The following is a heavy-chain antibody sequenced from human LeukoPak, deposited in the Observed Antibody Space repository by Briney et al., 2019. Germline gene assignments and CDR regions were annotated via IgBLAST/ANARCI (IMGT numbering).Heavy chain of an antibody. CDR1: GASITSYY. CDR2: IYHTGNI. J-gene: IGHJ4*02. CDR3: ARHGSYGSGDYYNAPIDY. D-gene: IGHD3-10*01. V-gene: IGHV4-59*01. Sequence: SETLSLTCTVSGASITSYYWTWIRQPPGKGLEWIGYIYHTGNIKYSPSLNSRVTISIDTSNNQLSLKLTSVTAADTAVYYCARHGSYGSGDYYNAPIDYWGQGTLVTVSS.